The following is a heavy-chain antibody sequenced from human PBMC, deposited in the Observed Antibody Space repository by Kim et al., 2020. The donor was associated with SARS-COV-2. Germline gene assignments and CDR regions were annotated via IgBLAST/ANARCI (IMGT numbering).Heavy chain of an antibody. CDR2: IYTSGST. D-gene: IGHD3-10*01. J-gene: IGHJ5*02. CDR3: ASEGPGVSMDWFDP. Sequence: SETLSLTCTVSGGSISSGSYYWSWIRQPAGKGLECIGRIYTSGSTNYNPSLKSRVTISVDTSKNQFSLKLSSVTAADTAVYYCASEGPGVSMDWFDPWGQGTLVTVSS. CDR1: GGSISSGSYY. V-gene: IGHV4-61*02.